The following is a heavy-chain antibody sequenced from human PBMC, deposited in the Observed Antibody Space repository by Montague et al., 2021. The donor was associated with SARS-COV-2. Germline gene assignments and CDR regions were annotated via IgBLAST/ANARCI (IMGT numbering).Heavy chain of an antibody. J-gene: IGHJ4*01. CDR2: TYYTGTS. Sequence: SETLSLTCAISGGSASGYYWAWIRQPPGKGLEWIGYTYYTGTSNYNPSLKSRVSMSIDTSKNHFSLNLTSVAAADTGVYYCARGLGYTSMFRFFDYWGHGAQVTASS. CDR1: GGSASGYY. V-gene: IGHV4-59*02. D-gene: IGHD2-2*02. CDR3: ARGLGYTSMFRFFDY.